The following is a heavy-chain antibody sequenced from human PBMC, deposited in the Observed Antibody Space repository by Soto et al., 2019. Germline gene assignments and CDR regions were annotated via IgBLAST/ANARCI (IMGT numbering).Heavy chain of an antibody. CDR3: ARLTIVGATAYHFDY. CDR1: GGSSMISSYY. CDR2: MYYSGST. Sequence: QLQLQESGPRLMKPSETLSLTCDVSGGSSMISSYYCGWIRQPPGKGLEWIGSMYYSGSTYYNPSLKSRVTMSVDTSKNQFSLRLNSVTAADTAVYYCARLTIVGATAYHFDYWGQGILVTVSS. D-gene: IGHD1-26*01. V-gene: IGHV4-39*01. J-gene: IGHJ4*02.